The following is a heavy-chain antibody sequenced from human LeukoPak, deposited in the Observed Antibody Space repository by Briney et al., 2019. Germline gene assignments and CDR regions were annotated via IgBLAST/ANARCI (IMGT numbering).Heavy chain of an antibody. D-gene: IGHD4-17*01. CDR3: ARHTDMRTTLTPFDY. CDR2: MYYSGST. Sequence: SETLSLTCTVSGGSISSSSYYWGWIRQPPGKGLEWIGSMYYSGSTYYNPSLKSRVTISVDTSKNQFSLKLSSVTAPDTAVYSCARHTDMRTTLTPFDYWGQGTLVTVSS. V-gene: IGHV4-39*01. CDR1: GGSISSSSYY. J-gene: IGHJ4*02.